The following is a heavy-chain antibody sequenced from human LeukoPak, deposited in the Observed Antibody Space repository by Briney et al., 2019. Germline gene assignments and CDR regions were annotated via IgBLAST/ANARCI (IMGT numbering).Heavy chain of an antibody. Sequence: SETLSLTCTVSGGSISSYYWSWIRQPPGKGLEWIGYIYYSGSTNYNPSLKSRVTISVDTSKNQFSLKLSSVTAADTAVYYCARHEGGYDILTGYFTHAFDIWGQGTMVTVSS. CDR1: GGSISSYY. CDR2: IYYSGST. J-gene: IGHJ3*02. CDR3: ARHEGGYDILTGYFTHAFDI. D-gene: IGHD3-9*01. V-gene: IGHV4-59*08.